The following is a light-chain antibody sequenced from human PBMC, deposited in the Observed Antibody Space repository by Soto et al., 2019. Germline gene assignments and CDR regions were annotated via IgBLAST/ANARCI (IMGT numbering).Light chain of an antibody. CDR2: GAS. CDR1: QSVSSN. J-gene: IGKJ4*01. V-gene: IGKV3-15*01. CDR3: KQYNNLPPLT. Sequence: EIVMTQSPATLSVSPGERATLSCRASQSVSSNLACYPQKPGHAPRLLIYGASTRATVIPARFSGSGSGTEFTLTISSLQSEDFAVYYCKQYNNLPPLTFGGGTKVAIK.